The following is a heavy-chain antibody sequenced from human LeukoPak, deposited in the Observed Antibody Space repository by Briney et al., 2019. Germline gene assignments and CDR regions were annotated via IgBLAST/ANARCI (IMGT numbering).Heavy chain of an antibody. Sequence: GGSLRLSCAASGFTFSSYGMHWVRQAPGKGLEWVAVISYDGSNKYYADSVKGRFTISRDNSKNTLYLQMNSLRAEDTAVYYCAKGIAAAGKGGKLDYWGQGTLVTVSS. J-gene: IGHJ4*02. CDR2: ISYDGSNK. D-gene: IGHD6-13*01. V-gene: IGHV3-30*18. CDR3: AKGIAAAGKGGKLDY. CDR1: GFTFSSYG.